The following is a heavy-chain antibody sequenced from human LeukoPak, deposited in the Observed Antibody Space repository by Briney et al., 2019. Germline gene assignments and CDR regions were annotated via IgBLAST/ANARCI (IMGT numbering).Heavy chain of an antibody. CDR3: ATAPLNGYNSGWYSFDY. Sequence: ASVKVSCKASGYTFTAYYMHWVRQAPGQRLEWMGWVNPNSGCTNYAQKFQDRVTMTRDTSISTAYMELHRLRSDDTAVYYCATAPLNGYNSGWYSFDYWGQGTLVTVSS. V-gene: IGHV1-2*02. J-gene: IGHJ4*02. CDR2: VNPNSGCT. CDR1: GYTFTAYY. D-gene: IGHD6-19*01.